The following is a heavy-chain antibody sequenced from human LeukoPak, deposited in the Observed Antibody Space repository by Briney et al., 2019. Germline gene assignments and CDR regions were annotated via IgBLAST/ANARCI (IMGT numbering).Heavy chain of an antibody. J-gene: IGHJ4*02. V-gene: IGHV3-48*01. Sequence: RTGGSLRLSCAASGFTFSSYSMNWVRQAPGKGLEWVSYISSSSSTIYYADSVKGRFTISRDNSKNTLYLQMNSLRAEDTAVYYCAKGGRDGDYEVYWGQGTLVTVSS. CDR3: AKGGRDGDYEVY. CDR1: GFTFSSYS. CDR2: ISSSSSTI. D-gene: IGHD4-17*01.